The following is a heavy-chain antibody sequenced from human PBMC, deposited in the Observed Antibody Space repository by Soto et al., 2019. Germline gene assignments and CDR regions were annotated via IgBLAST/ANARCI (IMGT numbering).Heavy chain of an antibody. CDR1: GGTFRNYP. CDR3: ARGPLVVLNYFES. Sequence: QVQLVQSGTEVKKPGSSVKVSCKASGGTFRNYPINWVRQAPGQGLEWMGSIFSLTDIPDYAQNFQARLTISSDKSTSTAYMELSSLTSYDTAMYFCARGPLVVLNYFESWRQGTLVTVSS. V-gene: IGHV1-69*02. CDR2: IFSLTDIP. J-gene: IGHJ4*02.